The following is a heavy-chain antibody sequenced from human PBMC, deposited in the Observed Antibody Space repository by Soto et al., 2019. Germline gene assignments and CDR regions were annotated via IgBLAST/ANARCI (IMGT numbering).Heavy chain of an antibody. CDR1: GDTSDSFS. CDR2: IIPMFGTG. CDR3: ARENRDDNSGWYSSSDWFDP. Sequence: QVQLVQSGAEVKKPGSSVRVSCKASGDTSDSFSISWLRQAHAQGLEWMGGIIPMFGTGNYAQKFPGRLTITAYESTGTSYMTLKSLRSEDTAVYFCARENRDDNSGWYSSSDWFDPWGQGTLVTVSS. J-gene: IGHJ5*02. V-gene: IGHV1-69*01. D-gene: IGHD6-19*01.